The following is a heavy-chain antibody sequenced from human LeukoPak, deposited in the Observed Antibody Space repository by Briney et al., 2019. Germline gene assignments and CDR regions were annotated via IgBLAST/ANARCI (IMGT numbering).Heavy chain of an antibody. V-gene: IGHV1-18*01. D-gene: IGHD2-8*01. CDR3: ARELHVVRDDY. CDR2: ISANDGKI. J-gene: IGHJ4*02. CDR1: GFVFTSYG. Sequence: GASVKVSCEASGFVFTSYGFTWVRQAPGQGLEWMGWISANDGKIHYSERHQGRITLTTDTVTSTVYMELRSLRSDDTAVYYCARELHVVRDDYWGQGTLVTVSS.